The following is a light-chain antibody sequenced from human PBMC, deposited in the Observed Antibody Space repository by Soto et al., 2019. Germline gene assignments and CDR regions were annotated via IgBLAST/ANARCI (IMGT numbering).Light chain of an antibody. CDR1: SSDIGAYNY. J-gene: IGLJ1*01. V-gene: IGLV2-14*01. Sequence: QSALTQPASVSGSLGQSITISCTGTSSDIGAYNYVSWFQQHPGKAPKLILYEVSDRPSGVSNRFSGSKSGNTASLTISGLQSDDEADYYCQSYDSSLSGCVFGTGTKVTVL. CDR2: EVS. CDR3: QSYDSSLSGCV.